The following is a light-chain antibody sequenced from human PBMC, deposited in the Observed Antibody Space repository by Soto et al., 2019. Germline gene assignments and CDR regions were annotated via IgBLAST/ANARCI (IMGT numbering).Light chain of an antibody. Sequence: IVLTQSPAILSSSPGETATLSCRASQSVRSYLAWYQQRSGQAPRLLIYDASNRATGIPARFSGSGSGTDFTLTISSLEPEDFAIYYCQQRSDWPLTFGGGTRVDI. V-gene: IGKV3-11*01. CDR2: DAS. J-gene: IGKJ4*01. CDR3: QQRSDWPLT. CDR1: QSVRSY.